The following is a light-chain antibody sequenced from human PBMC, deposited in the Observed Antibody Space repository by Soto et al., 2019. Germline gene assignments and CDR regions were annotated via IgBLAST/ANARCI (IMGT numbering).Light chain of an antibody. V-gene: IGLV3-21*04. CDR3: QVWDSSRDQVV. CDR2: YNS. Sequence: SYELTQPPPVSVAPGTTATVTCGGDTIGSNSVHWYQQKPGQAPVLVMYYNSDRPSGISERFSGSNSGNTATLTISRVEAGDEADYYCQVWDSSRDQVVFGGGTKLTVL. CDR1: TIGSNS. J-gene: IGLJ2*01.